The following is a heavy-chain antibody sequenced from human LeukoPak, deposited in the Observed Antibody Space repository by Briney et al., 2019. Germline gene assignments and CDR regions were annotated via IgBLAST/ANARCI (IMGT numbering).Heavy chain of an antibody. CDR1: GGSISSSSYY. J-gene: IGHJ6*03. V-gene: IGHV4-39*07. CDR2: IYYSGST. Sequence: SETLSLTCTVSGGSISSSSYYWGWIRQPPGKGLEWIGSIYYSGSTYYNPSLKSRVTITDDTSKNQFSLKLSSVTAADTAVYYCARDGGSSDSSGYYDPYYYYYYYMDVWGKGTTVTVSS. D-gene: IGHD3-22*01. CDR3: ARDGGSSDSSGYYDPYYYYYYYMDV.